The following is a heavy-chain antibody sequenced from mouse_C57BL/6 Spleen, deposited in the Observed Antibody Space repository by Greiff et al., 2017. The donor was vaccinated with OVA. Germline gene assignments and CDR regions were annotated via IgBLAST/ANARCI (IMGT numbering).Heavy chain of an antibody. D-gene: IGHD1-1*01. CDR1: GFTFSDYY. J-gene: IGHJ4*01. Sequence: EVKLVESEGVLVQPGSSMKLSCTASGFTFSDYYMAWVRQVPEKGLEWVANINYDGSSTYYLDSLKSRFIISRDNAKNILYLQMSSLKSEDTATYDCARDYGDYAMDYWGQGTSVTVSS. CDR3: ARDYGDYAMDY. CDR2: INYDGSST. V-gene: IGHV5-16*01.